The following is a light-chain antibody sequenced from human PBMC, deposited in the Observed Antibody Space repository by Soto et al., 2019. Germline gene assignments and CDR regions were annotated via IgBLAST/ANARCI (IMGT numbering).Light chain of an antibody. J-gene: IGKJ2*01. CDR2: KAT. CDR3: QQYNDFQYS. V-gene: IGKV1-5*03. CDR1: QNIGYW. Sequence: DIQMTQSPSTLSASVGDGVTITCRASQNIGYWLAWYQQKPGEAPKLLISKATNLQSGVPSRFSGSVSGTDFSLTISSLQPVDSATYCRQQYNDFQYSFGPGTQL.